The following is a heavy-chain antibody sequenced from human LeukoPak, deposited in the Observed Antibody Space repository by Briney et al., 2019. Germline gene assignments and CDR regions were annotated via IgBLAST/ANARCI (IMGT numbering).Heavy chain of an antibody. CDR3: ARVRGYGIDY. CDR1: GYTFTSYG. Sequence: GASVKVSCKASGYTFTSYGITWVRQAPGQGLEWMGWISVYNGDTNYAQKLQGRVTMTTETSTSTAYMELSRLRSDDTAVYYCARVRGYGIDYWGQGTLVTVSS. J-gene: IGHJ4*02. V-gene: IGHV1-18*01. D-gene: IGHD5-12*01. CDR2: ISVYNGDT.